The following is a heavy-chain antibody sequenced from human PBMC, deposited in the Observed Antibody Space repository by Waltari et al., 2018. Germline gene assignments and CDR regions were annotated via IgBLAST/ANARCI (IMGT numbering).Heavy chain of an antibody. Sequence: QVQLQESGPGLVRPSETLSLTCAVSGYLINSGYYWGCVRQTPGKVLQWIGTIYHGGENLYNASLESRIPMSLDTSKNQLFLKLTSVTAEETAIYYCVRNGLGYCTSSTCYKNDDWGQGTLVTVSS. D-gene: IGHD2-2*01. CDR2: IYHGGEN. J-gene: IGHJ1*01. V-gene: IGHV4-38-2*01. CDR1: GYLINSGYY. CDR3: VRNGLGYCTSSTCYKNDD.